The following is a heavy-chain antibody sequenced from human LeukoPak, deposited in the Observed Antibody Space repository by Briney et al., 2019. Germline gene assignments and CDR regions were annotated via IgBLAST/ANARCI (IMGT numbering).Heavy chain of an antibody. Sequence: HTGVSLRRSCAASGFTFSSYAITRVRQAPGKGLEWVGRIRNKANSYTTDYAASVKGRFAISRDDSKNSLYLQMNSLKTEDTAVYYCVRIRLGQYSRVFDIWGQGTMVTVSS. D-gene: IGHD2-15*01. CDR3: VRIRLGQYSRVFDI. CDR2: IRNKANSYTT. V-gene: IGHV3-72*01. J-gene: IGHJ3*02. CDR1: GFTFSSYA.